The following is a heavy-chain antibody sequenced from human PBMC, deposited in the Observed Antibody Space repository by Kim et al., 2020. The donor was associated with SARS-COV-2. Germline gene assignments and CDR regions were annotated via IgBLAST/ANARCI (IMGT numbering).Heavy chain of an antibody. Sequence: AQKFQGRVTMTRDTSTSTVYMELSSLRSEDTAVYYCARDKGDYYYGMDVWGQGTTVTVSS. CDR3: ARDKGDYYYGMDV. V-gene: IGHV1-46*01. J-gene: IGHJ6*02.